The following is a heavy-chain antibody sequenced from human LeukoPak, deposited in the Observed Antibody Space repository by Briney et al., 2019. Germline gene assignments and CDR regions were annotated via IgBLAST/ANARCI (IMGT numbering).Heavy chain of an antibody. V-gene: IGHV1-2*02. D-gene: IGHD3-16*02. CDR1: GYTLTGYY. CDR3: ARDKLGLGELSLYDQ. CDR2: MNPNSGGT. J-gene: IGHJ5*02. Sequence: ASVKVSCKASGYTLTGYYMHWVRQAPGQGLEWMGWMNPNSGGTKYAQKFQGRVTMTRDTSISTAYMELSRLRSDDAAMYYCARDKLGLGELSLYDQWGQGTLVTVFS.